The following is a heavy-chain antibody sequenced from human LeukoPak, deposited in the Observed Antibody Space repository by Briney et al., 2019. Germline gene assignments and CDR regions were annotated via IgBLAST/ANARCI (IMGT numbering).Heavy chain of an antibody. Sequence: SETLSLTCTVSGGSISSYYWSWIRQPAGKGLEWLGRIYTSGSTNYNPSLKSRVTMSVDTSKNQFSLKLSSVTAADTAAYYCARDKRMVRGVIIHNWFDHWGQGTLVTVSS. CDR1: GGSISSYY. CDR3: ARDKRMVRGVIIHNWFDH. D-gene: IGHD3-10*01. CDR2: IYTSGST. V-gene: IGHV4-4*07. J-gene: IGHJ5*02.